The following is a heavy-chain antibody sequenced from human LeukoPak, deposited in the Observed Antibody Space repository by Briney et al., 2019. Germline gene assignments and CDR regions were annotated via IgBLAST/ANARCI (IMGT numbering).Heavy chain of an antibody. J-gene: IGHJ4*02. CDR3: ARGSLGATSGLVY. V-gene: IGHV3-30-3*01. Sequence: GSLRLSCAASGFTFSSYAMHWVRQAPGKGLEWVAVISYDGSNKYYADSVKGRFTISRDNAKNSLYLQMNSLRAEDTAVYYCARGSLGATSGLVYWGQGTLVTVSS. CDR2: ISYDGSNK. CDR1: GFTFSSYA. D-gene: IGHD1-26*01.